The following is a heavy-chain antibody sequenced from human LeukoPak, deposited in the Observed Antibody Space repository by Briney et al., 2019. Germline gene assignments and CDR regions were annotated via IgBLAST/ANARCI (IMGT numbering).Heavy chain of an antibody. CDR3: ARDGTAAGLYFDL. CDR1: GFTFSSYG. CDR2: IWYDGSNK. V-gene: IGHV3-33*01. Sequence: GGSLRLSCAASGFTFSSYGMHWVRQAPGKGLEWVAVIWYDGSNKYYADSVKGRFTISRDNSKNTLYLQMNSLRAEDTAVYYCARDGTAAGLYFDLWGQGTLVTVSS. J-gene: IGHJ4*01. D-gene: IGHD6-13*01.